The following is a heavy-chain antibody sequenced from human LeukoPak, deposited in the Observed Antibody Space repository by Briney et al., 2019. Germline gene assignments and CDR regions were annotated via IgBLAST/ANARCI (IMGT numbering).Heavy chain of an antibody. D-gene: IGHD2-2*01. V-gene: IGHV3-11*04. J-gene: IGHJ6*03. CDR2: ISSSGSTI. CDR3: ARDSRARGYYYYMDV. CDR1: GFTFSDYY. Sequence: GGSLRLSCAASGFTFSDYYMSWIRQAPGKGLEGVSYISSSGSTIYYADAVKGRFTISTANAKHSLYLQMNSLRAEDTAVYYCARDSRARGYYYYMDVWGKGTTVTVSS.